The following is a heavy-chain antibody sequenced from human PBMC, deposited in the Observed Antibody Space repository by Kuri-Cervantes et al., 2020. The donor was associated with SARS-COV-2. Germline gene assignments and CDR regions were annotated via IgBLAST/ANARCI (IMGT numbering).Heavy chain of an antibody. CDR2: ISGSGGST. CDR3: AKAYREEWCMLRPQVCYGMDV. CDR1: GFTFSSYA. V-gene: IGHV3-23*01. J-gene: IGHJ6*02. D-gene: IGHD2-8*01. Sequence: GGSLRLSCAASGFTFSSYAMSWVRQAPGKGLEWVSAISGSGGSTYYADSVKGRFTISRDNSKNTLYLQMNSLRAEDTAVYYCAKAYREEWCMLRPQVCYGMDVWGQGTTVTVSS.